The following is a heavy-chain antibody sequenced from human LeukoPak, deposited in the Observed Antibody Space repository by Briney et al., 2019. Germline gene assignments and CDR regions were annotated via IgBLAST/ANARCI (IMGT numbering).Heavy chain of an antibody. V-gene: IGHV1-18*01. D-gene: IGHD3-22*01. J-gene: IGHJ3*02. CDR2: ISAYNGNT. Sequence: ASVKVSCKASGYTFTSYGISWVRQAPGQGLEWMGWISAYNGNTNYAQKLQGRVTMTTDTSTSTAYMELRSLRSDDTAVYYCARDGHRRYHYDSSGREDAFDIWGQGTMVTVSS. CDR3: ARDGHRRYHYDSSGREDAFDI. CDR1: GYTFTSYG.